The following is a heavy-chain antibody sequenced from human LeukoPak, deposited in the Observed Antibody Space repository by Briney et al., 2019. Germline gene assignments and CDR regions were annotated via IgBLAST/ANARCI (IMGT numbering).Heavy chain of an antibody. Sequence: PSETLSLTCTVSGGSISSYYWSWIRQPPGKGLEWIGYIYYSGSTNYNPSLKSRVTISVDTSKNQFPLRLSSVTAADTAVYYCARDGNFYYGPGSYCDYWGQGTLVTVPS. D-gene: IGHD3-10*01. CDR3: ARDGNFYYGPGSYCDY. CDR2: IYYSGST. J-gene: IGHJ4*02. V-gene: IGHV4-59*01. CDR1: GGSISSYY.